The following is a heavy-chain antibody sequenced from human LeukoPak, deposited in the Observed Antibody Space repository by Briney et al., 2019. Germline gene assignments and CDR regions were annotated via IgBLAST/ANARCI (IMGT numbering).Heavy chain of an antibody. V-gene: IGHV4-59*01. CDR1: GGSISSYY. CDR2: IYYSGST. Sequence: SETLSLTCTVSGGSISSYYWSWIRQPPGKGLEWIGYIYYSGSTNYNPSLKSRVTISVDTSKNQFSLKLSSVTAADTAVYYCARERSSSSWTDFDYWGQGTTVTVSS. D-gene: IGHD6-13*01. J-gene: IGHJ4*03. CDR3: ARERSSSSWTDFDY.